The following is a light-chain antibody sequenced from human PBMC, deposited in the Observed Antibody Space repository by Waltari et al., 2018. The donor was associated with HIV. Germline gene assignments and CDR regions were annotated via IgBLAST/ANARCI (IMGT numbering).Light chain of an antibody. CDR3: AAWDDSLNGYV. CDR2: SNN. CDR1: SSNIGSNT. Sequence: QSVLTQPPSASGTPGQRVPISCSGSSSNIGSNTVNWYQQLPGTAPKLLIYSNNQPPSGVPDRFSGSKSGTSASLAISGLQSEDEADYYCAAWDDSLNGYVFGTGTKVTVL. J-gene: IGLJ1*01. V-gene: IGLV1-44*01.